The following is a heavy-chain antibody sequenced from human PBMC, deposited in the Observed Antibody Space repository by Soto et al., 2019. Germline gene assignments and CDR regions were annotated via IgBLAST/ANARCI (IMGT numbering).Heavy chain of an antibody. CDR2: IPYDGSNK. D-gene: IGHD5-12*01. V-gene: IGHV3-30-3*02. Sequence: CXASGFTFSSYTMHWFRQSPGKGLEWVAVIPYDGSNKYYADSVKGRFTISRDNSKNTLYLQMNSLRAEDTAVYYCAKEMLRWLQPTPGPYCDYWGQGTLVTVSS. CDR3: AKEMLRWLQPTPGPYCDY. CDR1: GFTFSSYT. J-gene: IGHJ4*02.